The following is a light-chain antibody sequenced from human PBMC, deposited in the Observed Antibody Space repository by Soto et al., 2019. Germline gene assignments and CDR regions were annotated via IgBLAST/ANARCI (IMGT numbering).Light chain of an antibody. CDR3: QNYVTWPLV. J-gene: IGKJ4*01. CDR1: RGIGST. V-gene: IGKV3-15*01. Sequence: EVVMTQSPATLSVSPGERATLSCRASRGIGSTLAWYQQKPGQTPRLLIYDTSTRATGVPASFIGSASGTEYTLTITSMQSEDFAIYYCQNYVTWPLVFGGGTRVETK. CDR2: DTS.